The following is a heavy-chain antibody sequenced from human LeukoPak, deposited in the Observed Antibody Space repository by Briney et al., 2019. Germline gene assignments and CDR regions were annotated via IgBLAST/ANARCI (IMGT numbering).Heavy chain of an antibody. CDR3: AGHCSSSSCYGLDY. Sequence: SQTLSLTCTVSGGSISSGGYYWSWIRQHPGKGLEWIGYIYYSGSTYYNPSLKSRVTISVDTSKNQFSLKLSSVTAADTAVYYCAGHCSSSSCYGLDYWGQGTLVTVSS. J-gene: IGHJ4*02. V-gene: IGHV4-31*03. D-gene: IGHD2-2*01. CDR1: GGSISSGGYY. CDR2: IYYSGST.